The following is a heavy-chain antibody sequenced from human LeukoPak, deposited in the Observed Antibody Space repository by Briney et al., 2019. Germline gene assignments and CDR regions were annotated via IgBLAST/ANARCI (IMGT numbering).Heavy chain of an antibody. D-gene: IGHD3-22*01. J-gene: IGHJ4*02. CDR3: ARGLNYYDSSGPGGY. CDR1: GGSFSGYY. Sequence: SETLSLTCAVYGGSFSGYYWSWIRQPPGKGLEWIGEINHRGSTNYNPSLKSRVTISVDTSKNQFSLKLSSVTAADTAVYYCARGLNYYDSSGPGGYWGQGTLATVSS. CDR2: INHRGST. V-gene: IGHV4-34*01.